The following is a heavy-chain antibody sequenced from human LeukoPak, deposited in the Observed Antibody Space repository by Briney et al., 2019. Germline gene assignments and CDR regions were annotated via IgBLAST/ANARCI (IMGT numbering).Heavy chain of an antibody. CDR3: AGSPVLYYYDSSGYYLSDH. J-gene: IGHJ4*02. V-gene: IGHV4-4*07. CDR2: IYTSGST. Sequence: PSETLSLTCTVSGGSISSYYWAWIRQPAGKGLEWIGRIYTSGSTNYNPSLKSRVTMSVDTSKNQFSLKLSSVTAADTAVYCCAGSPVLYYYDSSGYYLSDHWGQGTLVTVSS. D-gene: IGHD3-22*01. CDR1: GGSISSYY.